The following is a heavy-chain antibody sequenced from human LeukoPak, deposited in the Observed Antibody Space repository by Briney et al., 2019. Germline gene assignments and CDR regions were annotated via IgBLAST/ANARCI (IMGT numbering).Heavy chain of an antibody. Sequence: GESLKISCKGSGYSFTSYWIGWVRQMPGKGLEWMGIIYPGDSDTRYSPSFQGQVTISADKSISTAYLQWSSLKASDTAMYYCARLVYDGSGYYPYYFDYWGQGTLVTVSS. CDR2: IYPGDSDT. J-gene: IGHJ4*02. V-gene: IGHV5-51*01. D-gene: IGHD3-22*01. CDR3: ARLVYDGSGYYPYYFDY. CDR1: GYSFTSYW.